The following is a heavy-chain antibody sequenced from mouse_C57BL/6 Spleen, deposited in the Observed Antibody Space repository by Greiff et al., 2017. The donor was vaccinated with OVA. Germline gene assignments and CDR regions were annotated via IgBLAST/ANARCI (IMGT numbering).Heavy chain of an antibody. J-gene: IGHJ2*01. D-gene: IGHD1-1*01. CDR1: GYTFTSYW. V-gene: IGHV1-52*01. Sequence: VQLQQPGAELVRPGSSVKLSCKASGYTFTSYWMHWVKQRPIQGLEWIGNIDPSDSETHYNQKFKDKATLTVDKSSSTAYMQLSSLTSEDSAVYYCARSPTVVAPHFDYWGQGTTLTVSS. CDR2: IDPSDSET. CDR3: ARSPTVVAPHFDY.